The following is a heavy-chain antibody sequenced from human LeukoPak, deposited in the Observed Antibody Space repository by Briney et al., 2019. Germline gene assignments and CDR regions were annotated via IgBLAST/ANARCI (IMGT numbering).Heavy chain of an antibody. CDR1: GGTFSSYA. CDR3: ARSGSNKYYFDY. Sequence: SVKVSCKASGGTFSSYAISWVRQAPGQGLEWMGRIIPILGIANYAQKFQGRVTITAHKSTSTAYMELSSLRSEDTAVYYCARSGSNKYYFDYWGQGTLVTVSS. V-gene: IGHV1-69*04. CDR2: IIPILGIA. J-gene: IGHJ4*02. D-gene: IGHD3-10*01.